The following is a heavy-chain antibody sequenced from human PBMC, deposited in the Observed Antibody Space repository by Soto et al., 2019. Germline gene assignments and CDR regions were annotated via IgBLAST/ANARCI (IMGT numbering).Heavy chain of an antibody. D-gene: IGHD5-12*01. CDR3: ARGRDGYNPTAFDI. CDR2: IYYSGST. CDR1: GGSISSYY. Sequence: ASETLSLTCTVSGGSISSYYWSWIRQPPGKGLEWIGYIYYSGSTNYNPSLKSRVTISVDTSKNQFSLKLSSVTAADTAVYYCARGRDGYNPTAFDIWGQGTMVTVSS. V-gene: IGHV4-59*01. J-gene: IGHJ3*02.